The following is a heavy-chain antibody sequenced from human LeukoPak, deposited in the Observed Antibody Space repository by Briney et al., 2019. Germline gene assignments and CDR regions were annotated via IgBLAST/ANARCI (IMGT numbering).Heavy chain of an antibody. D-gene: IGHD3-22*01. Sequence: ASVKVSCKASGYTFTSYGISWVRQAPGQGLEWMGWISAYNGNTNYAQRLHGRVTMTTDTSTSTAYMELWSLRSDDTAVYYCARSYYDSSGLDGSRRSFDYWGQGTLVTVSS. CDR1: GYTFTSYG. CDR3: ARSYYDSSGLDGSRRSFDY. CDR2: ISAYNGNT. V-gene: IGHV1-18*01. J-gene: IGHJ4*02.